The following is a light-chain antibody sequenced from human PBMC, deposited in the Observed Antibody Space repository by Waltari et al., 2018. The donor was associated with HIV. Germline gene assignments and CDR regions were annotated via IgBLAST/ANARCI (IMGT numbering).Light chain of an antibody. CDR2: GKK. CDR1: TSNIGRNT. Sequence: QSVLTQPPSTSGTPEERVTISCSGTTSNIGRNTVSWFQQLPVTAPTVLIYGKKKRPYGVPDRFSGSKSGTSASLAISGRQFEEEADYYCASWDDSLNGPVFGGGTKLSVV. CDR3: ASWDDSLNGPV. V-gene: IGLV1-44*01. J-gene: IGLJ2*01.